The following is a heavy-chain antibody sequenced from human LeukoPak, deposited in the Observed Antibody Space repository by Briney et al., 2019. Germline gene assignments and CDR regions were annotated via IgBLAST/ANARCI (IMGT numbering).Heavy chain of an antibody. J-gene: IGHJ5*02. Sequence: SETLSFNCTVSGCSISSYYWRWIRQPPGKELVWIGYIYTSRRTNSNHSLKSRATISVDTSKNHFSQKMSSVTAADTAFYSLRRQTDPYNWFDPWGQGTLVTVSS. CDR1: GCSISSYY. V-gene: IGHV4-4*09. CDR2: IYTSRRT. CDR3: RRQTDPYNWFDP.